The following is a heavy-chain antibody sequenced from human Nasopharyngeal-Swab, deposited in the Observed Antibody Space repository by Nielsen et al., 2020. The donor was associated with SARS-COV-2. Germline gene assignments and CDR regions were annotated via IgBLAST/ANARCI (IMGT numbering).Heavy chain of an antibody. CDR2: INPNSGGT. D-gene: IGHD5-18*01. Sequence: ASVKVSCKASGYTFTSNVLNWFRQAPGQGLEWVGRINPNSGGTNYGQKFKGRVTVTTSSSTAYMEVTSLRSDDTAVYFCARGPETWRQLWRFDYWGQGTLVTVSS. CDR3: ARGPETWRQLWRFDY. J-gene: IGHJ4*02. V-gene: IGHV1-2*06. CDR1: GYTFTSNV.